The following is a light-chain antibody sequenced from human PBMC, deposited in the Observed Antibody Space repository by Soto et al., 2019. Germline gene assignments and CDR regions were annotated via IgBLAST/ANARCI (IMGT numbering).Light chain of an antibody. J-gene: IGKJ4*01. CDR1: QKINTW. Sequence: IQMTQSPSTLYAAVGDRVTITCRASQKINTWVACYQQRPGKAPQLLIYEASSLEPGVPSRFGGSGSGTDFTLTISSLQPDDFATYYCQQYEIYPLTFGGGTHVE. V-gene: IGKV1-5*03. CDR3: QQYEIYPLT. CDR2: EAS.